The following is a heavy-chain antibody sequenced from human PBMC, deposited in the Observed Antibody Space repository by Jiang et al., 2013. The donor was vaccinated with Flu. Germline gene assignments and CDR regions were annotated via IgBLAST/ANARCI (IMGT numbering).Heavy chain of an antibody. D-gene: IGHD1-26*01. CDR2: IWYDGSNK. J-gene: IGHJ4*02. Sequence: QLLESGGGVVQPGRSLRLSCAASGFTFSSYGMHWVRQAPGKGLEWVAVIWYDGSNKYYADSVKGRFTISRDNSKNTLYLQMNSLRAEDTAVYYCASLPDLYSGSYGYWGQGTLVTVSS. V-gene: IGHV3-33*01. CDR1: GFTFSSYG. CDR3: ASLPDLYSGSYGY.